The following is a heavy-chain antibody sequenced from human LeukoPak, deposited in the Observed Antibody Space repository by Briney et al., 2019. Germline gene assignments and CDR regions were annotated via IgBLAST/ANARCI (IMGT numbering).Heavy chain of an antibody. CDR1: GFTFSNYA. D-gene: IGHD3-16*01. V-gene: IGHV3-23*01. CDR3: AKRKGDLALGPFDY. CDR2: ISGSGGST. Sequence: GGSLRLSCAASGFTFSNYAMSWVRQAPGKGLEWVLGISGSGGSTYYADSVEGRFTISRDNSKTTLYLQMNSLRADDTAVYYCAKRKGDLALGPFDYWGQGTLVTVSS. J-gene: IGHJ4*02.